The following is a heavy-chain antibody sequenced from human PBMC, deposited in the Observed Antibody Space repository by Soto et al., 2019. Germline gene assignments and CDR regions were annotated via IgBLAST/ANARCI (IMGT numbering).Heavy chain of an antibody. Sequence: SLRLSCAASGFTFDDYAMHWVRQAPGKGLEWVSGISWNSGSIGYADSVKGRFTISRDNSKNTLYLQMNSLRAEDTAVYYCAKDLVAAAGYFDYWGQGTLVTVSS. J-gene: IGHJ4*02. CDR1: GFTFDDYA. CDR3: AKDLVAAAGYFDY. CDR2: ISWNSGSI. V-gene: IGHV3-9*01. D-gene: IGHD6-13*01.